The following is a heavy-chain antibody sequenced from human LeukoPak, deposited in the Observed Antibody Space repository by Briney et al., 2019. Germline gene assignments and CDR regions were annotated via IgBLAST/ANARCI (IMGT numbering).Heavy chain of an antibody. Sequence: GGSLRLSCAASGFTFSSYAMSWVRQAPGKGPEWVSAISGSGGSTYYADSVKGRFTISRDNSKNTLYLQMNSLRAEDTAVYYCAKDYLHYGSGRPDYFDYWGQGTLVTVSS. D-gene: IGHD3-10*01. CDR1: GFTFSSYA. J-gene: IGHJ4*02. CDR3: AKDYLHYGSGRPDYFDY. CDR2: ISGSGGST. V-gene: IGHV3-23*01.